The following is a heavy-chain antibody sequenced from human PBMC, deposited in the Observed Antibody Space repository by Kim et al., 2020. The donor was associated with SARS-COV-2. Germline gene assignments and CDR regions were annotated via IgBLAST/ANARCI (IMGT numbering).Heavy chain of an antibody. Sequence: DSVRGRFTISRDNSKSTLYLQFSSLRAEDTAVYYCAKDRKVTSSWQPFDYCGQGTLVTVSS. J-gene: IGHJ4*02. V-gene: IGHV3-23*01. CDR3: AKDRKVTSSWQPFDY. D-gene: IGHD6-13*01.